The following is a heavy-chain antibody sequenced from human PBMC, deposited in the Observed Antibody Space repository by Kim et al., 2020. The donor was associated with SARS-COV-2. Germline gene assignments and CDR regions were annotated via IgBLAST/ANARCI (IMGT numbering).Heavy chain of an antibody. V-gene: IGHV1-69*13. D-gene: IGHD3-10*01. CDR3: AGSPYYYGSGSYSPNFDY. Sequence: SVKVSCKASGGTFSSYAISWVRQAPGQGLEWMGGIIPIFGTANYAQKFQGRVTITADESTSTAYMELSSLRSEDTAVYYCAGSPYYYGSGSYSPNFDYWGQGTLVTVSS. J-gene: IGHJ4*02. CDR2: IIPIFGTA. CDR1: GGTFSSYA.